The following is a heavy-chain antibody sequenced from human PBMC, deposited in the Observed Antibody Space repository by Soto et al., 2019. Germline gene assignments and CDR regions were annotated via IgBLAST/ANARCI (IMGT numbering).Heavy chain of an antibody. V-gene: IGHV4-39*01. D-gene: IGHD4-17*01. CDR1: GDSISSSSYY. CDR3: ASLYGDYVPY. J-gene: IGHJ4*02. Sequence: QLQLQESGPGLVKPSETLSLTCSVSGDSISSSSYYWGWIRQPPGKGLEWIGTINYSGSTYYNPSHKSRVPISVEPSKNQFSLKVSSVTAADTAGYYCASLYGDYVPYWGQGILVSVSS. CDR2: INYSGST.